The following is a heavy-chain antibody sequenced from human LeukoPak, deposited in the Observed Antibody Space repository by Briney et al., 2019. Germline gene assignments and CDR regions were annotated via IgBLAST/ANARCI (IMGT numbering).Heavy chain of an antibody. Sequence: ASVKVSCKASGGTFSSYAISWVRQAPGQGLEWMGGIIPIFGTANYAQKFQGRVTITADESTSTAYMELSSLRSEDTAVYYCARGRLEPAPWGSSGYYHNWFDPWGQGILVTVSS. D-gene: IGHD3-22*01. J-gene: IGHJ5*02. CDR1: GGTFSSYA. CDR2: IIPIFGTA. CDR3: ARGRLEPAPWGSSGYYHNWFDP. V-gene: IGHV1-69*13.